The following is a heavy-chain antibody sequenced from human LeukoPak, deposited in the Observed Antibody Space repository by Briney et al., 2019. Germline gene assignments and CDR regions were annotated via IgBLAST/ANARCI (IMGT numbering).Heavy chain of an antibody. CDR2: IFTSGST. V-gene: IGHV4-4*07. Sequence: SETLSLTCTVSGGSINGFYWSWIRQPAGKGQEWIGRIFTSGSTAYNPSLQSRLTMSIDMSKNQFSLRLTSVTAADTAVYYCARRSPITLGGDAYDIWGQGTLVTVSS. CDR3: ARRSPITLGGDAYDI. CDR1: GGSINGFY. J-gene: IGHJ3*02. D-gene: IGHD1-14*01.